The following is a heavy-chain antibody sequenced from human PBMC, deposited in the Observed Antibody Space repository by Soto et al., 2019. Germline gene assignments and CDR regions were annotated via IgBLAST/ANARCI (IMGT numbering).Heavy chain of an antibody. V-gene: IGHV1-69*01. J-gene: IGHJ6*02. CDR1: GGTFSSYA. Sequence: QVQLVQSVAEVKKPGSSVKVSCEASGGTFSSYAISWVRQAPGQGLEWMGGIIPISGTANYAQKFQGRVTITADESTSAAYMELSSLRSEDTAVYYCARSQGSSTSLEIYYYYYYGMDVWGQGTTVTVSS. CDR2: IIPISGTA. D-gene: IGHD2-2*01. CDR3: ARSQGSSTSLEIYYYYYYGMDV.